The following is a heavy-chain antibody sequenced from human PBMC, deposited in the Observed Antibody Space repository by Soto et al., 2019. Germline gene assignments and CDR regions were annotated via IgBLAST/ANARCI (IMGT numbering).Heavy chain of an antibody. CDR3: ARVNTMVRGAIPHI. Sequence: GGSLRLSCAASGFTFSSYGMHWVRQAPGKGLEWVAVIWYDGSNKYYADSVKGRFTISRDNSKNTLYLQMNSLRAEDTAVYYCARVNTMVRGAIPHIWGQGTMVTV. CDR1: GFTFSSYG. V-gene: IGHV3-33*01. J-gene: IGHJ3*02. CDR2: IWYDGSNK. D-gene: IGHD3-10*01.